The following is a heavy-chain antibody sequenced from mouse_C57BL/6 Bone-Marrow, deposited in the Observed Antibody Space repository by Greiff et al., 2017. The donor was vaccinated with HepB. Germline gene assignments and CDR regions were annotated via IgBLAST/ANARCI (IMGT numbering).Heavy chain of an antibody. J-gene: IGHJ2*01. CDR2: INPNNGGT. D-gene: IGHD1-1*01. Sequence: VQLQQSGPELVKPGASVKISCKASGYTFTDYYMNWVKQSHGKSLEWIGDINPNNGGTSYNQKFKGKATLTVDKSSSTAYMELRSLTSEDSAVYYCARDYYGRPDYWGQGTTLTVSS. V-gene: IGHV1-26*01. CDR1: GYTFTDYY. CDR3: ARDYYGRPDY.